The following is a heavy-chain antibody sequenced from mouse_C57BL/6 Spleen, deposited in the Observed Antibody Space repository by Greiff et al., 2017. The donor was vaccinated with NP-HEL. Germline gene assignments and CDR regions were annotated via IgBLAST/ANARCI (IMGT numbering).Heavy chain of an antibody. Sequence: DVKLVESGGGLVKPGGSLKLSCAASGFTFSDYGMHWVRQAPEKGLEWVAYISSGSSTIYYADTVKGRFTISRDNAKNTLFLQLTSLRSEDTAMYYCARIPIYYGNGWFAYWGQGTLVTVS. J-gene: IGHJ3*01. CDR3: ARIPIYYGNGWFAY. D-gene: IGHD2-1*01. CDR1: GFTFSDYG. CDR2: ISSGSSTI. V-gene: IGHV5-17*01.